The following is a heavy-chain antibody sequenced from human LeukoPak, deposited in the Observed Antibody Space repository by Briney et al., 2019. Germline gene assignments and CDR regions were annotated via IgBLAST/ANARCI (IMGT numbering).Heavy chain of an antibody. D-gene: IGHD5-24*01. CDR1: GFTFTNYN. Sequence: WASVKVSCKASGFTFTNYNMHWVRQAPGQGLEWMGIINPSGGSTNYAQNFQARVTMTRDTSTSTVYMELSSLRSEDTAVYYCARVRDGYNDAYDIWGQGTMVTVPS. CDR3: ARVRDGYNDAYDI. V-gene: IGHV1-46*01. CDR2: INPSGGST. J-gene: IGHJ3*02.